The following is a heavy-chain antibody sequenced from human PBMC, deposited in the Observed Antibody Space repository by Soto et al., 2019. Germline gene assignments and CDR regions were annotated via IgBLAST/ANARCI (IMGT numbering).Heavy chain of an antibody. CDR3: AKDVGQQLVLNYGMDV. CDR1: GFTFRSFG. J-gene: IGHJ6*02. CDR2: VSYDGNHK. Sequence: QVQLVESGGGVIQPGTSLSLSCGSSGFTFRSFGMYWVRQAPGKGLEWVAVVSYDGNHKYYADSVKGQFTVSRDNAKNMLYLQMNSLRGEDTAVYYCAKDVGQQLVLNYGMDVWGQGTTVTVSS. V-gene: IGHV3-30*18. D-gene: IGHD6-13*01.